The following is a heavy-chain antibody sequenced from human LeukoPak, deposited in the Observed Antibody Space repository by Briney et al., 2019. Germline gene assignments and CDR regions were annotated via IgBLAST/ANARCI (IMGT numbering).Heavy chain of an antibody. V-gene: IGHV4-59*08. CDR2: VYYSGST. CDR1: IGSISGYN. Sequence: SETLSLTCTVPIGSISGYNGGWFRRPPGRGLEWIGYVYYSGSTNYNPSLKSRVTISVDTSRNQFSLKLSSVTAADTAVYYCARHEKLGQFDYWGQGTLVTVSS. D-gene: IGHD3-10*01. J-gene: IGHJ4*02. CDR3: ARHEKLGQFDY.